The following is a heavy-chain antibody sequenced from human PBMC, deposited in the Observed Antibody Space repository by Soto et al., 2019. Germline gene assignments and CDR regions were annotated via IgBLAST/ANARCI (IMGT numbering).Heavy chain of an antibody. D-gene: IGHD3-16*01. J-gene: IGHJ3*02. CDR1: GYRFSSYW. Sequence: EVQLVQSGAEVKKPGESLKISCKGSGYRFSSYWIGWVRQMPGKGLEWMGIIYPGDSDTRYSPSFKGQVTISVDNSISTAFLQYNSLKASDTAMYYCARPHGGSYDRGDAFDIWGQGTMVTVSS. CDR2: IYPGDSDT. CDR3: ARPHGGSYDRGDAFDI. V-gene: IGHV5-51*03.